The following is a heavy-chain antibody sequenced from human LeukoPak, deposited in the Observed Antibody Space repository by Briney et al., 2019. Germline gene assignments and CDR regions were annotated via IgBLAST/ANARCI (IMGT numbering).Heavy chain of an antibody. Sequence: SETLSLTCAVYGGSFSGYYWSWIRQPPGKGLEWIGEINHSGRTNYNPSLKSRVTISVDTSKDQFSLKLSSVTAADTAVYYCARGTSWYRASPYYYYYYMDVWGKGTTVTVSS. V-gene: IGHV4-34*01. D-gene: IGHD6-13*01. CDR3: ARGTSWYRASPYYYYYYMDV. CDR2: INHSGRT. CDR1: GGSFSGYY. J-gene: IGHJ6*03.